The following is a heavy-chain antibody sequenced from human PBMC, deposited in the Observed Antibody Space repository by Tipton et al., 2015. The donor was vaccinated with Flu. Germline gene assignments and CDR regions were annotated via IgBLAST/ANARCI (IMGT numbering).Heavy chain of an antibody. J-gene: IGHJ6*02. D-gene: IGHD5-12*01. Sequence: GLVKPSETLSLTCSVSGDSISSGDYYWGWIRQTPGKGLEWIASIYSSGATYSNPSLKSRVTISVDTSKNQFSLKLSSVTAADTAVYYCARQVATVNYHYYGLDVWGQGTTVTVSS. CDR1: GDSISSGDYY. CDR2: IYSSGAT. CDR3: ARQVATVNYHYYGLDV. V-gene: IGHV4-39*01.